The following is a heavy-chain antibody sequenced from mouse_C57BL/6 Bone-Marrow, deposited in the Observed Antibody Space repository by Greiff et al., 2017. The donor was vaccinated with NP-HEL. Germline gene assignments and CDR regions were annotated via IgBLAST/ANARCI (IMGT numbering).Heavy chain of an antibody. Sequence: QVQLQQPGAELVKPGASVKLSCKASGYTFTSYWMHWEKQRPGRGLEWIGRIDPNSGGTKYNEKFKSKATLTVDKPSSTAYMQLSSLTSEDSAVYYCARCPIYYDYDPYAMDYWGQGTSVTVSS. CDR1: GYTFTSYW. D-gene: IGHD2-4*01. CDR3: ARCPIYYDYDPYAMDY. J-gene: IGHJ4*01. CDR2: IDPNSGGT. V-gene: IGHV1-72*01.